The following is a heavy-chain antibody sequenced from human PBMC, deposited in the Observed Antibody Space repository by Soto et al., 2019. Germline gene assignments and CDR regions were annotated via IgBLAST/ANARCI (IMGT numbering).Heavy chain of an antibody. CDR1: GDTFSSYA. D-gene: IGHD2-2*01. V-gene: IGHV1-69*01. J-gene: IGHJ4*02. CDR2: IIPIFGTA. Sequence: QVQLVQSGAEVKKPGSSVKVSCKASGDTFSSYAISWVRQAPGPGLEWMGGIIPIFGTANYAQKFQGRVTITADESTSTAYMDLSSLRSEDTAVYYWARGVVPAANEEYCFDCSGQGTLVTVSS. CDR3: ARGVVPAANEEYCFDC.